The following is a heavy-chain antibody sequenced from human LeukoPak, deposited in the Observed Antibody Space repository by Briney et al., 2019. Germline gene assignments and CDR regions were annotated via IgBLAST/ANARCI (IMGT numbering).Heavy chain of an antibody. Sequence: GASVKVSCKASGYTFTGYYMHWVRPAPGQGLEWMGWINPNSGGTNYAQKFQGRVTITRNTSISTAYMELSSLRSEDTAVYYCARGGGIAAVGADYWGQGTLVTVSS. CDR2: INPNSGGT. CDR3: ARGGGIAAVGADY. J-gene: IGHJ4*02. CDR1: GYTFTGYY. V-gene: IGHV1-2*02. D-gene: IGHD6-13*01.